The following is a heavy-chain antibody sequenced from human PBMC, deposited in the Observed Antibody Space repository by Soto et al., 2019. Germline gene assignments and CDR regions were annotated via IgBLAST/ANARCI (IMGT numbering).Heavy chain of an antibody. Sequence: GGSLRLSCSASGFTFSSFALSWVRQAPGKGLEWVSAISGSGDGTDYADSVKGRFTISRDNSKNTLYLQMNSLRAEDTAVYYCAGPGYSSQDYWGQGALVTVSS. CDR2: ISGSGDGT. V-gene: IGHV3-23*01. CDR3: AGPGYSSQDY. J-gene: IGHJ4*02. D-gene: IGHD5-18*01. CDR1: GFTFSSFA.